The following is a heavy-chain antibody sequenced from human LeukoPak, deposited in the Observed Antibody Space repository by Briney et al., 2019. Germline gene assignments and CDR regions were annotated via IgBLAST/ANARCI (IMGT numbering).Heavy chain of an antibody. Sequence: GRSLRLSCAASEFTFSNYALHWVRQAPGKGLQWVAVISYDGNTIHYADSVKGRFIISRDTSKNTLYLQMNSLRAEDTAVYYCARSGGLQKFDYWGQGTLVTVSA. D-gene: IGHD4-11*01. J-gene: IGHJ4*02. CDR3: ARSGGLQKFDY. CDR1: EFTFSNYA. CDR2: ISYDGNTI. V-gene: IGHV3-30-3*01.